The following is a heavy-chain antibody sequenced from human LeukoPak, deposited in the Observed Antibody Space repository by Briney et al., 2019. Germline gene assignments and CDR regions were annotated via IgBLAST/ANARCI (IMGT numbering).Heavy chain of an antibody. D-gene: IGHD3-22*01. J-gene: IGHJ4*02. Sequence: SETLSLTCTVSGGSISSYYWSWIRQPPGKGLEWIGYIYHTGSTSYNPSLKSRVTISLDTSKNQFSLKLRYVTAADTAVYYCAREALQNYYDSSGYSDYWGQGTLVTVSS. CDR2: IYHTGST. CDR1: GGSISSYY. V-gene: IGHV4-59*01. CDR3: AREALQNYYDSSGYSDY.